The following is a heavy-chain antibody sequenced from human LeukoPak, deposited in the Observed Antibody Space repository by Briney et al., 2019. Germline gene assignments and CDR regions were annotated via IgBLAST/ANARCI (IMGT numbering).Heavy chain of an antibody. Sequence: PGGSLRLSCAASGFSFNNYAMSWVRQAPGKGLEWVSAISGSGGSTYYADSVKGRFTISRDNSKNTLYLQMNSLRAEDTAVYYCAKASGYSSSWYPNWFDPWGQGTLVTVSS. V-gene: IGHV3-23*01. CDR2: ISGSGGST. CDR3: AKASGYSSSWYPNWFDP. J-gene: IGHJ5*02. CDR1: GFSFNNYA. D-gene: IGHD6-13*01.